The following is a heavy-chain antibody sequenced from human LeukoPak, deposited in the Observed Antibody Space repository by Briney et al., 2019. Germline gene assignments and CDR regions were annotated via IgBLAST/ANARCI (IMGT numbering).Heavy chain of an antibody. Sequence: GGSLRLSCAASGFTFNRYWMHWVRQVPGEGLVWVSRINSEGRSTNYADSVEGRFTISRDNAKNTLYLQMNSLRADDTAVYYCAKDQSSGWPHYFDYWGQGTLVTVSS. J-gene: IGHJ4*02. CDR1: GFTFNRYW. CDR3: AKDQSSGWPHYFDY. V-gene: IGHV3-74*01. D-gene: IGHD6-19*01. CDR2: INSEGRST.